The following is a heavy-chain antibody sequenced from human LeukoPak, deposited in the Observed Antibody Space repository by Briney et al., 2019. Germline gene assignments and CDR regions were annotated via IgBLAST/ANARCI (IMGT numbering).Heavy chain of an antibody. J-gene: IGHJ4*02. D-gene: IGHD3-3*02. CDR2: MNPNSGNT. CDR1: GYTFTNYD. V-gene: IGHV1-8*01. Sequence: GASVKVSCKASGYTFTNYDINWVRQASGQGLEWMGWMNPNSGNTGSAQKFQGRVTMTSNTSISTADMELSSLRSEDTAVYYCARGLRREQHLLRAFDYWGQGTPVTVSS. CDR3: ARGLRREQHLLRAFDY.